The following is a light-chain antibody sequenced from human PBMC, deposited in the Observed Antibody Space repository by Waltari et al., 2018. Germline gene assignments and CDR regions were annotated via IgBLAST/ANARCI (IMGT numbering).Light chain of an antibody. CDR3: QTGGHGTWV. J-gene: IGLJ3*02. Sequence: QLVLTQSPSASASLGASVKPTCTLSSGHSSNIIAWHQQQQEKGPRYLMKVNSDGSHSKGDEIPDRFSGSSSGAERYLTISSLQSEDEADYYCQTGGHGTWVFGGGTKLTVL. V-gene: IGLV4-69*01. CDR1: SGHSSNI. CDR2: VNSDGSH.